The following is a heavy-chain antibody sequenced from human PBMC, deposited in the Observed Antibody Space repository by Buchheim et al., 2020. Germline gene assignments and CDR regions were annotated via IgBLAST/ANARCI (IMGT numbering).Heavy chain of an antibody. J-gene: IGHJ4*02. CDR2: ISDDGSNK. V-gene: IGHV3-30*04. D-gene: IGHD1-26*01. CDR1: GFTFSSYA. CDR3: ARDSGRWERLGEVFDY. Sequence: QVQLVESGGGVVQPGRSLRLSCAASGFTFSSYAMHWVRQAPGKGLEGVAVISDDGSNKYYADTVKGRFTISRDNSKNTLYLQMNSRRAGDTALYYCARDSGRWERLGEVFDYWGQGTL.